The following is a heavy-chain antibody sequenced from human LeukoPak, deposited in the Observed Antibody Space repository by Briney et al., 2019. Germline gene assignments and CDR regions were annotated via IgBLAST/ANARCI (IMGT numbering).Heavy chain of an antibody. D-gene: IGHD3-22*01. J-gene: IGHJ4*02. CDR2: IYSGGST. Sequence: GGSLRLSCAASGFTVSSNYMSWVRQAPGKRLEWVSVIYSGGSTYYADSVKGRFTISRDNSKNTLYLQMNSLRAEDTAVYYCARDPGYYYDSSGYVYWGQGTLVTVSS. CDR1: GFTVSSNY. V-gene: IGHV3-53*01. CDR3: ARDPGYYYDSSGYVY.